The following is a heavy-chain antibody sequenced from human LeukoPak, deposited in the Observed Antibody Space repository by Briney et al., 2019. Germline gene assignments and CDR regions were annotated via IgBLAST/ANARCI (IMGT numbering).Heavy chain of an antibody. D-gene: IGHD3-16*01. CDR1: GGTFSSYA. Sequence: SVKVSCKASGGTFSSYAIGWVRQAPGQGLEWMGRIIPIFGTANYAQKFQGRVTITTDESTSTAYMELSSLRSEDTAVYYCARDWGIGGHLYYFDYWGQGTLVTVSS. J-gene: IGHJ4*02. V-gene: IGHV1-69*05. CDR3: ARDWGIGGHLYYFDY. CDR2: IIPIFGTA.